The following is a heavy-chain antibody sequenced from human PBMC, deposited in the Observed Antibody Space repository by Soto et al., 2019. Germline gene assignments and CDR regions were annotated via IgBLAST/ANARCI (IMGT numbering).Heavy chain of an antibody. J-gene: IGHJ6*02. D-gene: IGHD6-19*01. CDR3: ARETRSGWPYYYYGMDV. Sequence: SQTLSVTSTVSGGSIISGGYYWSWIRKHPGKGLEWIGYIYYSGSTNYNPSLKSRVTISVDTSKNQFSLKLSSVTAADTAVYYCARETRSGWPYYYYGMDVWGQGTTVTVSS. CDR2: IYYSGST. V-gene: IGHV4-61*08. CDR1: GGSIISGGYY.